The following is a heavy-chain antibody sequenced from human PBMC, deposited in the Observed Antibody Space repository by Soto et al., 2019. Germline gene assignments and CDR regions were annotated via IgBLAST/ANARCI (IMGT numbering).Heavy chain of an antibody. CDR2: ISAYNGNT. D-gene: IGHD3-22*01. J-gene: IGHJ3*02. CDR3: ARDEGAYYYDSSGSPPGAFDI. Sequence: ASVKVSCKASGYTFTSYGISWVRQAPGQGLEWMGWISAYNGNTNYAQRLQGRVTMTTDTSTSTAYMELRSLRSDDTAVYYCARDEGAYYYDSSGSPPGAFDIWGQGTMVTVSS. CDR1: GYTFTSYG. V-gene: IGHV1-18*04.